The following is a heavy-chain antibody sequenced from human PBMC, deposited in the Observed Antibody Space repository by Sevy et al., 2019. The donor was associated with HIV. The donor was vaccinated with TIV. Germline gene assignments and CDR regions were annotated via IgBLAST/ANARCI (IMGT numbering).Heavy chain of an antibody. CDR2: THSNGNT. CDR1: GGSISGYY. CDR3: TRDRYTLVRGIIMTRFDP. J-gene: IGHJ5*02. V-gene: IGHV4-59*01. D-gene: IGHD3-10*01. Sequence: SQTLSLTCTVSGGSISGYYWSWIRQSPGKGLEWIAYTHSNGNTNYNPSLKSRVTISIDTSKNQFSLKLSSVTAADTAVYYCTRDRYTLVRGIIMTRFDPWGQGTLVTVSS.